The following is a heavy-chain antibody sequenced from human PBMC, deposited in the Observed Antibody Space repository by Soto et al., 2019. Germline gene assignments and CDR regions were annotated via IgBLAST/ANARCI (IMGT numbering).Heavy chain of an antibody. Sequence: GESLKISCKGSGYSFAGYWITWVRQKPGKGLEWMGRIDPSDSQTYYSPSFRGHVTISATKSITTVFLQWSSLRASDTAMYYCVGQIYDSDTGPNFQYYFDSWGQGTPVTVSS. V-gene: IGHV5-10-1*01. CDR1: GYSFAGYW. CDR2: IDPSDSQT. CDR3: VGQIYDSDTGPNFQYYFDS. D-gene: IGHD3-22*01. J-gene: IGHJ4*02.